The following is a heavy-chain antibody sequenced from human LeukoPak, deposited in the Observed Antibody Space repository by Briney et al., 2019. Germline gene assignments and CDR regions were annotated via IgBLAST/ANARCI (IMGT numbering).Heavy chain of an antibody. Sequence: GGSLRLSCAASGFTVSSNYMSWVRQAPGKGLEWVSVIYSGGSTYYADSVKGRFTISRDNSKNTPYLQMNSLRAEDTAVYYCARDHRITMVRGVIDDAFDIWGQGTMVTVSS. J-gene: IGHJ3*02. CDR2: IYSGGST. V-gene: IGHV3-53*01. CDR3: ARDHRITMVRGVIDDAFDI. D-gene: IGHD3-10*01. CDR1: GFTVSSNY.